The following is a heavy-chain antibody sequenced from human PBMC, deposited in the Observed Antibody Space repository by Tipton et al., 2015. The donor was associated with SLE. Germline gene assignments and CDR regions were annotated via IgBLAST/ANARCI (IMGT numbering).Heavy chain of an antibody. Sequence: TLSLTCAVYGGSFSGHYWGWIRQPPGKGLEWIGEINQSGSTNDNPTLKSRLIMSVDASKNQFPLKRSSVTAADAAIYYCAGAVGTADGLRDYWGQGALVTVSS. D-gene: IGHD6-13*01. CDR3: AGAVGTADGLRDY. J-gene: IGHJ4*02. V-gene: IGHV4-34*01. CDR2: INQSGST. CDR1: GGSFSGHY.